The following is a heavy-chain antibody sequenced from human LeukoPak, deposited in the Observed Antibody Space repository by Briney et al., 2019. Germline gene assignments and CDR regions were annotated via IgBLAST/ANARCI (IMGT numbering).Heavy chain of an antibody. CDR2: IYYSGST. J-gene: IGHJ6*02. D-gene: IGHD4-4*01. V-gene: IGHV4-59*12. CDR3: ARDHTETSSLNFRNYYYYGMDI. Sequence: KPSETLSLTCTVSGGSISSYYWSWIRQPPGKGLEWIGYIYYSGSTNYNPSLKSRVTISVDTSKNQFSLKLSSVTAADTAIYYCARDHTETSSLNFRNYYYYGMDIRGQGTTVIVSS. CDR1: GGSISSYY.